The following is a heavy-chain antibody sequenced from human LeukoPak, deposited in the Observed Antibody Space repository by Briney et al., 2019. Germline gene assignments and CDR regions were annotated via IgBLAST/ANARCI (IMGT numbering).Heavy chain of an antibody. CDR1: GFTFSSYG. V-gene: IGHV3-30*03. Sequence: GGSLRLSCAASGFTFSSYGMHWVRQAPGKGLEWVAVISYDGSNKYYADSVKGRFTISRDNAKNTLYLQMNSLRAEDTAVYYCARDSGSFSFWGQGTLVTVSS. CDR2: ISYDGSNK. D-gene: IGHD1-26*01. CDR3: ARDSGSFSF. J-gene: IGHJ4*02.